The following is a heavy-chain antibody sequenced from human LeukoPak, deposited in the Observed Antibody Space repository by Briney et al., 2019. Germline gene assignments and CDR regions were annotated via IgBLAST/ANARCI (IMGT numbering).Heavy chain of an antibody. V-gene: IGHV1-3*01. CDR3: ARGGDRSSITAD. D-gene: IGHD3-22*01. J-gene: IGHJ4*01. CDR1: GYTFTSYA. CDR2: INAGNGNT. Sequence: GASVTVSFKASGYTFTSYAMHWVRQAPGQRLEWMGWINAGNGNTKYSQKFQGRVTITRDTSASTAYMELSSLKSEDTALYYCARGGDRSSITADWGQGTLVTVSA.